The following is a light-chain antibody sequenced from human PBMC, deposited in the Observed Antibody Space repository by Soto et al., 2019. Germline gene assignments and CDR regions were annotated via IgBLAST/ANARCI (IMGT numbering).Light chain of an antibody. CDR2: GAS. CDR3: QQYNNWLT. J-gene: IGKJ4*01. Sequence: EIVLTQSPGTLSLSPGERAALSCRTSQSVSNNYLAWYQQKPGQAPRLLIYGASTRATGIPARFSGSVSGTEFTLTISSLQSEDFAVYCCQQYNNWLTFCGGTKVDIK. V-gene: IGKV3-15*01. CDR1: QSVSNN.